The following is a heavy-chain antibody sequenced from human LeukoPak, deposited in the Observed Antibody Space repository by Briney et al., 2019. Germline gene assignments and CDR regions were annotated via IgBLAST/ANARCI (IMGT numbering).Heavy chain of an antibody. D-gene: IGHD6-6*01. J-gene: IGHJ4*02. Sequence: GSSVKVSCKASGGTFSSYAISWVRQAPGQGLEWMGRIIPILGIANYAQKFQGRVTITADKSTSTAYMELSSLRSEDTAVYYCARIPGGRSSSSGGSLDYWGQGTLVTVSS. V-gene: IGHV1-69*04. CDR2: IIPILGIA. CDR1: GGTFSSYA. CDR3: ARIPGGRSSSSGGSLDY.